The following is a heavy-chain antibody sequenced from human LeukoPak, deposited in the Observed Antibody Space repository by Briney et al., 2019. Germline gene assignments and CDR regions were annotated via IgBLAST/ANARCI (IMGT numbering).Heavy chain of an antibody. Sequence: GASVKVSCKASGYTFTSYYMHWVRQAPGQGLEWMGIINPSGGSTSYAQKFQGRVTMTRDTSTSTVYMELSSLRSEDTAVYYCARRGTRRYFDWLRSNWFDPWGQGTLVTVSS. CDR3: ARRGTRRYFDWLRSNWFDP. J-gene: IGHJ5*02. V-gene: IGHV1-46*01. CDR2: INPSGGST. D-gene: IGHD3-9*01. CDR1: GYTFTSYY.